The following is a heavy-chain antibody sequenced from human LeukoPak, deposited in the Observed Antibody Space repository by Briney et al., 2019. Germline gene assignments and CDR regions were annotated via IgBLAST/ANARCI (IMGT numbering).Heavy chain of an antibody. CDR3: ARDSIAHYYGSGSYTDY. J-gene: IGHJ4*02. V-gene: IGHV1-18*01. D-gene: IGHD3-10*01. CDR1: GYTFTSYG. Sequence: ASVKVSCKASGYTFTSYGISWVRQAPGRGLEWMGWISAYNGNTNYAQKLQGRVTMTTDTSTSTAYMELRSLRSDDTAVYYCARDSIAHYYGSGSYTDYWGQGTLVTVSS. CDR2: ISAYNGNT.